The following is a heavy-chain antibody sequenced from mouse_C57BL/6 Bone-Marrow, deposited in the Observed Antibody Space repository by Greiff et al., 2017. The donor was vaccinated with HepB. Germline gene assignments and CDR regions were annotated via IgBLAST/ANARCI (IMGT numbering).Heavy chain of an antibody. J-gene: IGHJ2*01. Sequence: EVMLVESGGGLVKPGGSLKLSCAASGFTFSSYAMSWVRQTPEKRLAWVATISDGGSYTYYPDNVKGRFTISRDNAKNNLYLQMSHLKSEDTAMYYCARDDYGSSYDYWGQGTTLTVSS. D-gene: IGHD1-1*01. CDR1: GFTFSSYA. CDR2: ISDGGSYT. CDR3: ARDDYGSSYDY. V-gene: IGHV5-4*01.